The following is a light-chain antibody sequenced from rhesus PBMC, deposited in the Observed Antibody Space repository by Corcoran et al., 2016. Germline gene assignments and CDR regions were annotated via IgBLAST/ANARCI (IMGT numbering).Light chain of an antibody. CDR1: ENVNNY. CDR2: KAS. Sequence: DIQMTQSPSSLSASVGDRVTITCRASENVNNYLNWYQQKPGKAPKLLIYKASTLQSGVPSRFSGSGCGTDYTFTISRLQPEDVASYYCQPGYGTPFTFGPGTKLDIK. V-gene: IGKV1-74*01. J-gene: IGKJ3*01. CDR3: QPGYGTPFT.